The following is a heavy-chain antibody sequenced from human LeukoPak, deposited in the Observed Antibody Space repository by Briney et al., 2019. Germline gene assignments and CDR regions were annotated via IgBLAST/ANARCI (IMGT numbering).Heavy chain of an antibody. CDR2: IYPGDSDT. Sequence: GESLKISCKGSGYSFTSYWIAWVRQMPGKGPEWMGLIYPGDSDTRYSPSFQGQVTISADKSISTAYLQWSSLKASDTAIYYCARHLSSITSSPNYWGPGTLVTVSS. J-gene: IGHJ4*02. CDR3: ARHLSSITSSPNY. D-gene: IGHD2-2*01. V-gene: IGHV5-51*01. CDR1: GYSFTSYW.